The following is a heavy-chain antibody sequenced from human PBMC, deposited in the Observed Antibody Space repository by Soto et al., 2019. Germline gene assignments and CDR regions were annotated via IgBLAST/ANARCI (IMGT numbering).Heavy chain of an antibody. V-gene: IGHV3-30*15. CDR2: ISYDGINE. CDR1: GFTFTSYA. Sequence: QVQLVESGGSVVQPGRSLRLSCEASGFTFTSYAMHWVRQAPGKGLEWVAVISYDGINEYYADSVKGRFTISRDNAKNTWFLQMSGLGVEDTAVYYGARDRLRFGELSLMGCFDYWGQGALVPASS. J-gene: IGHJ4*02. D-gene: IGHD3-16*02. CDR3: ARDRLRFGELSLMGCFDY.